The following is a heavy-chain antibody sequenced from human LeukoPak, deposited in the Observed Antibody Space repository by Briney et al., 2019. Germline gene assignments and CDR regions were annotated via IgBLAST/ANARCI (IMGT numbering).Heavy chain of an antibody. Sequence: GGSLRLSCAASGFTFSDYWMHWVRQAPGKGLVWVSRISSDGSSTSYADSVKGRFTVSRDNAKNTLYLQMNSLRAEDTAVYYCAGNYGPYYFDYWGQGTLVTVSS. CDR2: ISSDGSST. CDR1: GFTFSDYW. D-gene: IGHD3-10*01. V-gene: IGHV3-74*01. J-gene: IGHJ4*02. CDR3: AGNYGPYYFDY.